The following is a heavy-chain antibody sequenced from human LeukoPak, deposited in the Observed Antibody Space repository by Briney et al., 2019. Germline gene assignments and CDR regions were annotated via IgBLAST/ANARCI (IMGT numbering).Heavy chain of an antibody. CDR1: GFTFSSYG. Sequence: GGSLRLSCTASGFTFSSYGMHWVRQAPGKGLEWVAIVSYDGGNKYYADSVKGRFTVSRDNSKSTVYLQMNSLRAEDTAVYYCAKARSDYYYDSSGYWESYYFDYWGQGTLVTVSS. CDR3: AKARSDYYYDSSGYWESYYFDY. CDR2: VSYDGGNK. D-gene: IGHD3-22*01. V-gene: IGHV3-30*18. J-gene: IGHJ4*02.